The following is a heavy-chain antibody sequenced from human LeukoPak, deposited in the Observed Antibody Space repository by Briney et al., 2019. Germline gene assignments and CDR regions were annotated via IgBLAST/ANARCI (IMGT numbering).Heavy chain of an antibody. D-gene: IGHD3-16*01. V-gene: IGHV3-74*01. CDR3: ARDAWGYSVHFDN. J-gene: IGHJ4*02. Sequence: TGGSLRLSCATSGFTLSSFWMHWVRQPPGKGLVWVSRINSDGTDTNYADSAKGRFTISRDNTKNTVYLQMNSLGAEDTAVYYCARDAWGYSVHFDNWGQGALVTVSS. CDR2: INSDGTDT. CDR1: GFTLSSFW.